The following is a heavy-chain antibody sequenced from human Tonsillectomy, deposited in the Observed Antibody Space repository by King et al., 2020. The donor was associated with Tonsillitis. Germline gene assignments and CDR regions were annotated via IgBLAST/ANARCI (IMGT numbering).Heavy chain of an antibody. V-gene: IGHV1-69*01. J-gene: IGHJ4*02. Sequence: QLVQSGAEVKKPGSSVKVSCKASGGTFSSYGISWVRQAPGQGLEWMGGSLPIFGVTNYAQQFQGRVTLTADESTSTAYLELSSLRSEDTAVYYCARGSGIPAAWGLWGQGTLVTVSA. D-gene: IGHD6-25*01. CDR3: ARGSGIPAAWGL. CDR2: SLPIFGVT. CDR1: GGTFSSYG.